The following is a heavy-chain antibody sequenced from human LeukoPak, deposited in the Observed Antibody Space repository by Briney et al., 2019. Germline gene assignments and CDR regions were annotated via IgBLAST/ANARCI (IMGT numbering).Heavy chain of an antibody. D-gene: IGHD2-2*01. V-gene: IGHV3-7*01. CDR3: ARDDCSSISCYHNWFDP. CDR1: GLTFSSCW. CDR2: IKQDGSEK. Sequence: PGGSLRPSCAASGLTFSSCWMSWVRQAPGKGREWVANIKQDGSEKYYVDSVKGRFTISRDNAKNSLYLQMNSLRAEDTAVYYCARDDCSSISCYHNWFDPWGQGTLVTVSS. J-gene: IGHJ5*02.